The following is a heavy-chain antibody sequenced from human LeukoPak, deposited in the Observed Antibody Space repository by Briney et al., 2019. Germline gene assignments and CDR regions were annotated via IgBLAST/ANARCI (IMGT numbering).Heavy chain of an antibody. CDR1: GFTFSSYA. Sequence: GGSLRLSCAASGFTFSSYAMSWVRQAPGKGLEWVANIKEDGGEKNYVDSVKGRFTISRDNAKNSLYLQMNSLRAEDTAVYYCARERPSTRSAFDFWGQGTLVTVSS. V-gene: IGHV3-7*01. D-gene: IGHD2-2*01. J-gene: IGHJ4*02. CDR2: IKEDGGEK. CDR3: ARERPSTRSAFDF.